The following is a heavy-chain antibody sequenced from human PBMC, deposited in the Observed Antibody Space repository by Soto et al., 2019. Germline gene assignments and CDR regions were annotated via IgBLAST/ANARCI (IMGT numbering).Heavy chain of an antibody. V-gene: IGHV1-8*01. CDR2: MNPNSGNT. J-gene: IGHJ4*02. CDR3: ARGRITIFGVVPLYYFDY. CDR1: GYTFTSYD. D-gene: IGHD3-3*01. Sequence: ASVKVSCKASGYTFTSYDINWVRQATGQGLEWMGWMNPNSGNTGYAQKFQGRVTMTRNTSISTAYMELSSLRSEDTAVYYRARGRITIFGVVPLYYFDYWGQGTLVTVSS.